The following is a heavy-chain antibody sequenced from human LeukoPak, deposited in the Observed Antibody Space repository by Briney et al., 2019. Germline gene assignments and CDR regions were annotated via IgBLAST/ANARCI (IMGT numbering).Heavy chain of an antibody. CDR3: ARRVGSSSAYEYYFDY. Sequence: GESLKISCKGSGYTFTSYWIGWVRQMPGKGLEWMGIIYPGDSDTRYSPSFQGQVTISADKSISTAYLQWRSLKASDTAMYYCARRVGSSSAYEYYFDYWGQGTLVTVSS. CDR1: GYTFTSYW. CDR2: IYPGDSDT. D-gene: IGHD6-6*01. V-gene: IGHV5-51*01. J-gene: IGHJ4*02.